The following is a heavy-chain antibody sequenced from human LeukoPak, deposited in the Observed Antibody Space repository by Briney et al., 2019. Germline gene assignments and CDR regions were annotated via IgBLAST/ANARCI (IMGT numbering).Heavy chain of an antibody. CDR3: AKDRERIAVAGRTDYYGMDV. Sequence: GRSLRLSCAASGFTFSSYGMHWVRQAPGKGLEWVAVISYDGSNKYYADTVKGRFTISRDKSKNTVYLQMNSLRAEDTAVYYCAKDRERIAVAGRTDYYGMDVWGQGTTVTVSS. CDR1: GFTFSSYG. CDR2: ISYDGSNK. V-gene: IGHV3-30*18. D-gene: IGHD6-19*01. J-gene: IGHJ6*02.